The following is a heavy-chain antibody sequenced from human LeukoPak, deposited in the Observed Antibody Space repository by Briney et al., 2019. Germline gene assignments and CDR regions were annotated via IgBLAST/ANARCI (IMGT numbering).Heavy chain of an antibody. CDR2: IYHSGST. Sequence: SETLSLTCTVSGYSISSGYYWGWIRQPPGKGLEWIGSIYHSGSTYYNPSLKSRVTISVDTSKNQFSLKLSSVTAADTAVYYCVVRRTVTTRSTFISPFDYWGQGTLVTVSS. CDR3: VVRRTVTTRSTFISPFDY. CDR1: GYSISSGYY. V-gene: IGHV4-38-2*02. D-gene: IGHD4-17*01. J-gene: IGHJ4*02.